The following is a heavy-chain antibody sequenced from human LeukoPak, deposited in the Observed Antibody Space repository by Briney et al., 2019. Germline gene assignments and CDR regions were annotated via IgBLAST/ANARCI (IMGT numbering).Heavy chain of an antibody. J-gene: IGHJ5*02. V-gene: IGHV1-46*01. CDR2: INPSGGST. D-gene: IGHD5-12*01. CDR1: GYTFSSYY. CDR3: ARENGGGYDLS. Sequence: ASVKVSCKASGYTFSSYYMHWVRQAPGQGLEWMGIINPSGGSTTNAQKFQGRVTMTRDTSTSTVYLELSSLRSEDTAVYYCARENGGGYDLSWGQGTLVTVSS.